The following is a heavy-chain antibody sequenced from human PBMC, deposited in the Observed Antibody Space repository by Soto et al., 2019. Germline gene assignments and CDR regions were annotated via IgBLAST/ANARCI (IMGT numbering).Heavy chain of an antibody. V-gene: IGHV4-59*01. J-gene: IGHJ5*02. CDR1: GGSISSYY. CDR3: ARDPNTAMAPYNWFDP. Sequence: SETLSLTCTVSGGSISSYYWSWIRQPPGKGLEWIGYIYYSGSTNYNPSLKSRVTISVDTSKNQFSLKLSSVTAADTAVYYCARDPNTAMAPYNWFDPWGQGTLVTSPQ. D-gene: IGHD5-18*01. CDR2: IYYSGST.